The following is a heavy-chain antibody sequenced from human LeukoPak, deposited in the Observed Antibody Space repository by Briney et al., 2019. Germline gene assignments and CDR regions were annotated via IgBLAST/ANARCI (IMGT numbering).Heavy chain of an antibody. V-gene: IGHV3-23*01. CDR1: AFTFTSFA. J-gene: IGHJ4*02. CDR2: IGGSGGGT. Sequence: AGSLRLSCAASAFTFTSFAMTWVRQAPGKGLQCVSTIGGSGGGTFYADSVKGRFTISRDNSKNTLYLQMNSLRVDDTAVYYCAKGSSSGWSKFDYWGQGTLVTVSS. D-gene: IGHD6-19*01. CDR3: AKGSSSGWSKFDY.